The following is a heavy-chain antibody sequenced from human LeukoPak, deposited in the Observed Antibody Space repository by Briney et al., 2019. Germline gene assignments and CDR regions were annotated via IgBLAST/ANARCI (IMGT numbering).Heavy chain of an antibody. CDR3: AKGLYYYDSSGYYVFDY. V-gene: IGHV3-23*01. CDR2: VSVSGGTT. CDR1: GFTFSSYA. D-gene: IGHD3-22*01. Sequence: RPGGSLRLSCAASGFTFSSYAMTWVRQAPRKGLEWVSTVSVSGGTTHYADSVKGRFTISRDNSKNTLYLQMNSLRAEDTAVYYCAKGLYYYDSSGYYVFDYWGQGTLVTVSS. J-gene: IGHJ4*02.